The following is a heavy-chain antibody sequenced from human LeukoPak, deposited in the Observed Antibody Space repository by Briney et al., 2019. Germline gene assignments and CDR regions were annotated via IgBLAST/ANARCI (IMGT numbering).Heavy chain of an antibody. CDR3: ARYYDSSGYYYIDAFDI. V-gene: IGHV4-59*08. Sequence: SETLSLTCTVSGGSISSYYWSWIRQPPGKGLEWIGYIYYSGSTNYNPTLKSRVTISVDTSKHQFSLKLSSVTAADTAVYYCARYYDSSGYYYIDAFDIWGQGTMVTVSS. CDR2: IYYSGST. CDR1: GGSISSYY. J-gene: IGHJ3*02. D-gene: IGHD3-22*01.